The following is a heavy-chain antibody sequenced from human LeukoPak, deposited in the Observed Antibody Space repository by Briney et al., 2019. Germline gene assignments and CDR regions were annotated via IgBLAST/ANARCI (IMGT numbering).Heavy chain of an antibody. CDR2: ISVGSNYI. CDR3: ARLRRNSDRSGYYYYYDY. Sequence: PGGSLRLSCAASGYTFSSYSINWVRQAPGKGLEWVSSISVGSNYIYYADSVRGRFSISRDDAWNSLYLQMDSLRGDDTAVYYCARLRRNSDRSGYYYYYDYWGQGTLVTVSS. V-gene: IGHV3-21*01. CDR1: GYTFSSYS. D-gene: IGHD3-22*01. J-gene: IGHJ4*02.